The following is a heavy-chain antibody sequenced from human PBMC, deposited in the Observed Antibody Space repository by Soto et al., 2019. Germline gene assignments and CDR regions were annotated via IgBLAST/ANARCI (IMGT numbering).Heavy chain of an antibody. V-gene: IGHV4-59*01. CDR2: ISYSGST. CDR1: GGSISSYY. D-gene: IGHD3-10*01. CDR3: ARVLWFGELLQHDAFDI. J-gene: IGHJ3*02. Sequence: SETLSLTCTVSGGSISSYYWNWIRQPPGKGLEWIGYISYSGSTNYNPSLKSRVTISVDTSKNQFSLKLSSVTAADTAVYYCARVLWFGELLQHDAFDIWGQGTMVTVSS.